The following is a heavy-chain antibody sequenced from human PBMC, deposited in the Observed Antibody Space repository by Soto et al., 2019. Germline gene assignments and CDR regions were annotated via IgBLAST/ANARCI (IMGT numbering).Heavy chain of an antibody. D-gene: IGHD2-8*01. CDR2: INPTSGGT. CDR3: ARGIRRYCTNGVCPYYGMDV. Sequence: GASVKVSCKASGYTFTGYYMHWVRQAPGQGLEWMGWINPTSGGTNYEQKFQGWVTMTRDTSISTAYMELSKLRSDATAVYYCARGIRRYCTNGVCPYYGMDVCGQGTTVTVSS. V-gene: IGHV1-2*04. CDR1: GYTFTGYY. J-gene: IGHJ6*02.